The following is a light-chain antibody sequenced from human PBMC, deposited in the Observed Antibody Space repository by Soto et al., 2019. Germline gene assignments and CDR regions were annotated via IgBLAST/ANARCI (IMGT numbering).Light chain of an antibody. Sequence: EIVLTQSPGTLSLSPGERATLSCRASQSVSSTYLAWYQQKPGQAPRRLIYGASNRATGMPDRFSGSGSGTDFTLTISRLEPEDFAVYYCQQYGSSPWTFGQGTKVDI. CDR2: GAS. CDR1: QSVSSTY. CDR3: QQYGSSPWT. J-gene: IGKJ1*01. V-gene: IGKV3-20*01.